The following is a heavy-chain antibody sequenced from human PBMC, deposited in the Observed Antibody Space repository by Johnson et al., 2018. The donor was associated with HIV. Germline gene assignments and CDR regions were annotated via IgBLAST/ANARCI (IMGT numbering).Heavy chain of an antibody. D-gene: IGHD6-13*01. Sequence: VRLVESGGGLVQPGGSLRLSCAASGLSVSNNYMTWVRQAPGKGLEWVGRIKSKTDGGTTDYAAPVKGRFTISRDDSKDTLYLQMKRLRAEDPAVYYCARVDGRTWYSLYDAFDIWGQGTMVTVSS. CDR3: ARVDGRTWYSLYDAFDI. CDR2: IKSKTDGGTT. J-gene: IGHJ3*02. V-gene: IGHV3-15*01. CDR1: GLSVSNNY.